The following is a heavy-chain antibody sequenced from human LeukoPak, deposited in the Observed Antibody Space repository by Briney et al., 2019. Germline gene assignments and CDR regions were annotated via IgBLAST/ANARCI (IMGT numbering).Heavy chain of an antibody. V-gene: IGHV4-59*01. J-gene: IGHJ2*01. CDR1: GGSISSYY. D-gene: IGHD5-18*01. CDR3: ARGYSYGFPGWYFDL. CDR2: IYYSGST. Sequence: SETLSLTCTVSGGSISSYYWSWIRQPPGKGLEWIGYIYYSGSTNYNPSLKSQVTISVDTSKNQFSLKLSSVTAADTAVYYCARGYSYGFPGWYFDLWGRGTLVTVSS.